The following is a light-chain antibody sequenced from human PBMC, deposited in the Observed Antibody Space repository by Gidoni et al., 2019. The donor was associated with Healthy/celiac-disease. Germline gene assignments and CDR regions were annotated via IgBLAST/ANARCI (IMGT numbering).Light chain of an antibody. J-gene: IGKJ4*01. V-gene: IGKV3-20*01. CDR1: QSVSSSY. Sequence: IALTQSPGTMSLSPGERATLSCRASQSVSSSYLACYQQKPGQAPRLLIYGASSRATGIPDRFIGSGSGTDFTLTISRLEPEDFAVYYCQQYGSSPPLTFGGGTKVEIK. CDR3: QQYGSSPPLT. CDR2: GAS.